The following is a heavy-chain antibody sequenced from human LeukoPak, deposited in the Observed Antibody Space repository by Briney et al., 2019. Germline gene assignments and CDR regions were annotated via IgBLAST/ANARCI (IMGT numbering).Heavy chain of an antibody. D-gene: IGHD5-24*01. V-gene: IGHV3-49*04. CDR3: TRGDGYNKYFDY. J-gene: IGHJ4*02. Sequence: GGSLRLSCTASGFTFGDYAMSWVRQAPGKGLEWVGFIRSKAYGGTTEYAASVKGRFTISRDDSKSIAYLQMNSLKTEDTAVYYCTRGDGYNKYFDYWGQGTLVAVSS. CDR2: IRSKAYGGTT. CDR1: GFTFGDYA.